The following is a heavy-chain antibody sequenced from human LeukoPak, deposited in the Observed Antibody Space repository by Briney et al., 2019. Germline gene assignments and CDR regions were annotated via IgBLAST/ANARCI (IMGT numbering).Heavy chain of an antibody. J-gene: IGHJ6*02. D-gene: IGHD3-16*01. Sequence: GGSLRLSCEASGFTFISYGVHWVRQAPGKGLEWVSVISYDGGNQKYADSVKGRFTISRDNSKNTVYLQLNSLRAEDMAVYYCAKDRRMMSAYYGMDVWGQGTTVIVSS. V-gene: IGHV3-30*18. CDR1: GFTFISYG. CDR2: ISYDGGNQ. CDR3: AKDRRMMSAYYGMDV.